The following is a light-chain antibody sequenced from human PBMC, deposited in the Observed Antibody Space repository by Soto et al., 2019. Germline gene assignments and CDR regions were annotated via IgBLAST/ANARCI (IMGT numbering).Light chain of an antibody. CDR2: DAS. J-gene: IGKJ1*01. Sequence: GDRVTITCRASQSISSWLAWYQQKPGKAPKLLIYDASKLESGVPSRFSSSGSGTEFSLAISSLQPDDFATYFCQQYDSYYLTFGQGTKVEIK. CDR3: QQYDSYYLT. CDR1: QSISSW. V-gene: IGKV1-5*01.